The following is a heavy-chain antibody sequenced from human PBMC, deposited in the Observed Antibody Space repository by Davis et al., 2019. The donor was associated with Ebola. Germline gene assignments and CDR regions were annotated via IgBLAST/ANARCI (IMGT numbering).Heavy chain of an antibody. CDR2: IYYSGST. D-gene: IGHD6-13*01. CDR3: ARDSGRDIAAAGTNYYYGMDV. V-gene: IGHV4-61*01. J-gene: IGHJ6*02. Sequence: PSETLSLTCTVSGGSVSSGSYYWSWIRQRPGKGVGWIGYIYYSGSTNYNPSLKSRVTISVDTSKNQFSLKLSSVTAADTAVYYCARDSGRDIAAAGTNYYYGMDVWGQGTTVTVSS. CDR1: GGSVSSGSYY.